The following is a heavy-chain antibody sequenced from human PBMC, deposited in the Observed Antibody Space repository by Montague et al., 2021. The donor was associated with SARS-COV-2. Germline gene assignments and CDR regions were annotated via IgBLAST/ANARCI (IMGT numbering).Heavy chain of an antibody. D-gene: IGHD3-22*01. CDR2: ISSSGITI. Sequence: SLRLSCAASGFTFSSYEMNWLRQAPGKGLEWVSYISSSGITIYHADSVKGRFTISRDNAKNSLYLQMNSLRAEDTAVYYCARDNYYYDTSGYPDYWGQGTLVTVSS. CDR3: ARDNYYYDTSGYPDY. J-gene: IGHJ4*02. V-gene: IGHV3-48*03. CDR1: GFTFSSYE.